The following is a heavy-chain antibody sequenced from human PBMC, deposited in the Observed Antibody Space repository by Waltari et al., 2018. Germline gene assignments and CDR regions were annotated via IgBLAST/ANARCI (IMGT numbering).Heavy chain of an antibody. V-gene: IGHV4-39*07. Sequence: QLQLQESGPGLVKPSETLSLTCTVSGGSISSSSYYWGWIRQPPGKGLEWIGSIYYSGSTYYNPSLKSRVTISVDTSKNQFSLKLSSVTAADTAVYYCARAHSTVSLDYWGQGTLVTVSS. CDR2: IYYSGST. J-gene: IGHJ4*02. D-gene: IGHD4-17*01. CDR1: GGSISSSSYY. CDR3: ARAHSTVSLDY.